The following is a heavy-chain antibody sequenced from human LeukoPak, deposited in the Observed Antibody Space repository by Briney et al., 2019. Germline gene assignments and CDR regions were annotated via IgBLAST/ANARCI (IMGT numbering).Heavy chain of an antibody. CDR1: GFTFSSYG. J-gene: IGHJ4*02. Sequence: GGSLRLSCAASGFTFSSYGMHWVRQAPGKGLEWVAVISYDGSNKYYVDSVKGRFTISRDNSKNTLYLQMSSLRAEDTAMYYCAKDRLGGLSFLDYWGQGTLVTVSS. V-gene: IGHV3-30*18. D-gene: IGHD3-16*02. CDR3: AKDRLGGLSFLDY. CDR2: ISYDGSNK.